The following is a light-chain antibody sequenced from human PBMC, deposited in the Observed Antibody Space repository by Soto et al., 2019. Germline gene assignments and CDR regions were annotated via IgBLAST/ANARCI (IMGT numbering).Light chain of an antibody. CDR1: SSDVGAYDF. CDR3: CSSGGSPTYV. V-gene: IGLV2-23*02. J-gene: IGLJ1*01. Sequence: QSALTQPASVSGSPGQSITISCTGTSSDVGAYDFVSWYQHYPGKAPKLVTFDVTHRPPGISDRFSGSKSANTASLTISGLQAEDEAFYYCCSSGGSPTYVFGTGTKLTVL. CDR2: DVT.